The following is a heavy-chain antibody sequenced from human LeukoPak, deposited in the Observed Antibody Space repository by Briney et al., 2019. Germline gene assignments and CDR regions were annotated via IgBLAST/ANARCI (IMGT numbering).Heavy chain of an antibody. V-gene: IGHV3-48*01. J-gene: IGHJ4*02. Sequence: QPGGSLRLSCSASGFTFSSYSVNWVRQAPGKGLEWISYISSTSSTMYYADSVKGRFTISRDNAKNSLYLQMNSLRTEDTAVYYCARDDPGEEPNYFDSWGRGTLVTVSS. D-gene: IGHD1-14*01. CDR1: GFTFSSYS. CDR3: ARDDPGEEPNYFDS. CDR2: ISSTSSTM.